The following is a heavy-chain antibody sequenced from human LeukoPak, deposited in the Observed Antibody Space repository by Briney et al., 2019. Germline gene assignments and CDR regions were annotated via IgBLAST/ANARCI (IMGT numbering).Heavy chain of an antibody. CDR3: ARSGPTQNHVDVVQPLDDAFDI. CDR1: GFTFSNYW. CDR2: INSDGSGT. D-gene: IGHD1-14*01. Sequence: PGGSLRLSCAASGFTFSNYWMHWVRQAPGKGLEWLSRINSDGSGTNYADSVKGRITISRDNGKNTLYLQMNSLRAEDTAVYYCARSGPTQNHVDVVQPLDDAFDIWGQGTMVTVSS. V-gene: IGHV3-74*01. J-gene: IGHJ3*02.